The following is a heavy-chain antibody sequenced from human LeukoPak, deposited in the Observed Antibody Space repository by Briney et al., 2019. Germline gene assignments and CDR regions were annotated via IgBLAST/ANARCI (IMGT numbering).Heavy chain of an antibody. CDR2: INHSGST. CDR3: ARLPITMVRGVTKATFDY. J-gene: IGHJ4*02. CDR1: GFTFSSYW. D-gene: IGHD3-10*01. Sequence: GSLRLSCAASGFTFSSYWMSWVRQAPGKGLEWIGEINHSGSTNYNPSLRSRVTISVDTSKNQFSLKLSSVTAADTAVYYCARLPITMVRGVTKATFDYWGQGTLVTVSS. V-gene: IGHV4-34*01.